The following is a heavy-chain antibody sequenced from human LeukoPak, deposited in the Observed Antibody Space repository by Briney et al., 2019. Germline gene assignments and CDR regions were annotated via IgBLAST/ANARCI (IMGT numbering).Heavy chain of an antibody. Sequence: GGSLRLSCAASGFTFSSYSMNWVRQAPGKGLEWVSSISSSSYIYYADSVKGRFTIFRDNAKNSLYLQMNSLRAGDTAVYYCARDRDLVGATPFDYWGQGTLVTVSS. CDR3: ARDRDLVGATPFDY. J-gene: IGHJ4*02. V-gene: IGHV3-21*01. CDR1: GFTFSSYS. CDR2: ISSSSYI. D-gene: IGHD1-26*01.